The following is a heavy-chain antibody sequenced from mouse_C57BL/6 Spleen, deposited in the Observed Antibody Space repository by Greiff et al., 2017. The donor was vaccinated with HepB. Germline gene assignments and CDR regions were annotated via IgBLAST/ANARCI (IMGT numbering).Heavy chain of an antibody. CDR2: ISYDGSN. CDR1: GYSITSGYN. J-gene: IGHJ1*03. CDR3: ARAGGNYYWYFDV. Sequence: EVQLVESGPGLVKPSQSLSLTCSVTGYSITSGYNWNWIRQFPGNKLEWMGYISYDGSNNYNPSLKNRISITRDTSKNQFFLKLNSVTTEDSATYYCARAGGNYYWYFDVWGTGTTVTVSS. V-gene: IGHV3-6*01. D-gene: IGHD2-1*01.